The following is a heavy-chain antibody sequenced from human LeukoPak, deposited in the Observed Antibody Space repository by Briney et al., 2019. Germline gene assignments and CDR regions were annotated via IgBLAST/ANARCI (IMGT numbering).Heavy chain of an antibody. Sequence: ASVKVSCKASGYTFTGYYMHWVRQAPGQGLEWMGWINPNSGGTNYAQKFQGRVTMTRDTSISTAYMELSSLRSEDTAVYYCARVRDGYNDAYDIWGQGTMVTVSS. V-gene: IGHV1-2*02. D-gene: IGHD5-24*01. CDR1: GYTFTGYY. CDR2: INPNSGGT. CDR3: ARVRDGYNDAYDI. J-gene: IGHJ3*02.